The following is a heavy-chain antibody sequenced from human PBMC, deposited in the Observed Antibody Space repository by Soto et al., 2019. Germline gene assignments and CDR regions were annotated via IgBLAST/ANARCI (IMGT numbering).Heavy chain of an antibody. D-gene: IGHD3-3*01. CDR2: INHSGST. CDR3: ARFTWSKGMDV. CDR1: GGSFSGYY. J-gene: IGHJ6*02. Sequence: SETLSLTCAVYGGSFSGYYWSWIRQPPGKGREWIGEINHSGSTNYNPSLKSRVTISVDTSKNQFSLKLSSVTAEDTAVYYCARFTWSKGMDVWGQGTMVTVSS. V-gene: IGHV4-34*01.